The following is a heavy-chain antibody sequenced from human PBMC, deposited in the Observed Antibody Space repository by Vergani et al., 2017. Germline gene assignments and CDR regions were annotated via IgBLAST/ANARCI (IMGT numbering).Heavy chain of an antibody. CDR3: ARDLGDYYDSSGYSKADAFDI. V-gene: IGHV1-69*13. CDR1: GGTFSSNS. CDR2: IIPIFGTT. D-gene: IGHD3-22*01. J-gene: IGHJ3*02. Sequence: QGQLAQSGAEVKKPGSSVKVSCKASGGTFSSNSISWVRQAPGQGLEWMGRIIPIFGTTSYAQKFQGRVTILADESTSTAYMELSSLRSEDTAVYYCARDLGDYYDSSGYSKADAFDIWGQGTMVTVSS.